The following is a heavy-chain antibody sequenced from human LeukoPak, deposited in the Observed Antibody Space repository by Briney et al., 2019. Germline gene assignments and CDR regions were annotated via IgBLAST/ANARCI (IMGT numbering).Heavy chain of an antibody. Sequence: PSGTLSLTCAVSGGSISSSNWWSWVRQPPGKGLEWIGEIYHSGSTNYNPSLKSRVTISVDKSKNQFSLQLNSVTPEDTAVYYCARVGASSGYDCWGQGTLVTVSS. CDR3: ARVGASSGYDC. J-gene: IGHJ4*02. CDR1: GGSISSSNW. D-gene: IGHD3-22*01. V-gene: IGHV4-4*02. CDR2: IYHSGST.